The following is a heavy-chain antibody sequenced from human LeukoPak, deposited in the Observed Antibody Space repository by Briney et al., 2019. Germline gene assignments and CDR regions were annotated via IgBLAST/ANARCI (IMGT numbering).Heavy chain of an antibody. V-gene: IGHV3-7*01. D-gene: IGHD3-10*01. CDR3: ARTPDGADY. Sequence: GGSLRLSCAASGFTFNNYWMTWFRQAPGKGLEWVANIKQYGTEIFYVDSVRGRFIISRDNAENSLYLQMNSLRVEDTAVYYCARTPDGADYWGQGTLVTDSS. J-gene: IGHJ4*02. CDR2: IKQYGTEI. CDR1: GFTFNNYW.